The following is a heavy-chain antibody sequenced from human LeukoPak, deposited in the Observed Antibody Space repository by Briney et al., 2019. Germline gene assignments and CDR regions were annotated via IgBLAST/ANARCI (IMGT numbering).Heavy chain of an antibody. CDR1: GYTFTSYD. Sequence: GAAVKVSCKASGYTFTSYDINWVRQATGQGLEWMGLINPNSGNTGYAQRLQARVTTTMNTSISTAYMELSILRSDDTALYYCARAGRAGKQDAFDIWGQGTIVSASS. J-gene: IGHJ3*02. CDR3: ARAGRAGKQDAFDI. D-gene: IGHD6-13*01. CDR2: INPNSGNT. V-gene: IGHV1-8*01.